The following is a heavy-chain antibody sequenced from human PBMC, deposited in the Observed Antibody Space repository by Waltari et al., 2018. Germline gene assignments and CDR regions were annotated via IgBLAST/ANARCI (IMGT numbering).Heavy chain of an antibody. Sequence: QVQLQQWGAGLLKPSETLSLTCAVYGGSFSGYYWSWVRQPPGKGLEWIGEINHSGSTNYNPSLKSRVTISVDTSKNQFSLKLSSVTAADTAVYYCARGPRITMIVVVISGAFDIWGQGTMVTVSS. CDR1: GGSFSGYY. CDR2: INHSGST. J-gene: IGHJ3*02. CDR3: ARGPRITMIVVVISGAFDI. D-gene: IGHD3-22*01. V-gene: IGHV4-34*01.